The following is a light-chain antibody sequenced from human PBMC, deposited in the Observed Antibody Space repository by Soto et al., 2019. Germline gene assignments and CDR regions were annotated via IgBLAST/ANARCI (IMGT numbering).Light chain of an antibody. CDR2: DAS. J-gene: IGKJ5*01. Sequence: EIVLTQSAAILSLSPGERATLSYRASQSVSSYLAWYQQKPGQAPRLLIYDASNRATGIPARFSGSGSGTDFTLTISSLEPEDFAVYYCQQRRNWPPITFGQGTRLEIK. CDR1: QSVSSY. V-gene: IGKV3-11*01. CDR3: QQRRNWPPIT.